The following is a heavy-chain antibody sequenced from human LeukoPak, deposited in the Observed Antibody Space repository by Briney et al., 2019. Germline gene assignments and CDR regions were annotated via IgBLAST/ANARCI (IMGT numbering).Heavy chain of an antibody. Sequence: SETLSLTCAVYGGSFSGYYWSWIRQPPGKGLEWIGEINHSGSTNYNPSLKSRVTISVDTSKNQFSLKLSSVTAADTAVYYCARDISGRNWFDPWGQGTLVTVSS. J-gene: IGHJ5*02. CDR1: GGSFSGYY. CDR3: ARDISGRNWFDP. D-gene: IGHD3-10*01. V-gene: IGHV4-34*01. CDR2: INHSGST.